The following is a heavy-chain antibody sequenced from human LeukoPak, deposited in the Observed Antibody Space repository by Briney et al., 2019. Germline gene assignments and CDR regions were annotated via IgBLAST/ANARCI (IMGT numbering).Heavy chain of an antibody. CDR1: GYTFTGYY. V-gene: IGHV1-2*02. CDR2: INPNSGGT. Sequence: ASVKVSCKASGYTFTGYYMHWVRQATGQGLEWMGWINPNSGGTNYAQKFQGRVTMTRDTSISTAYMELSRLRSDDTAVYYCAQSGLSGRPSLPFDYWGQGTLVTVSS. CDR3: AQSGLSGRPSLPFDY. D-gene: IGHD4/OR15-4a*01. J-gene: IGHJ4*02.